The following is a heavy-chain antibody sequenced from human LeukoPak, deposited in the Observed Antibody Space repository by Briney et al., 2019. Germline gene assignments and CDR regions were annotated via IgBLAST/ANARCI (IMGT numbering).Heavy chain of an antibody. J-gene: IGHJ4*02. CDR3: ARYDVGWYYFDY. CDR2: INHSGST. CDR1: GGSFSSYY. D-gene: IGHD6-19*01. Sequence: PSETLSLTCAGSGGSFSSYYWSWIRQPPGKGLEGIGEINHSGSTNYNPSLKSRVTISVDTSKNQFSLKLSSVTAADSAVYYCARYDVGWYYFDYWGQGTLVTVSS. V-gene: IGHV4-34*01.